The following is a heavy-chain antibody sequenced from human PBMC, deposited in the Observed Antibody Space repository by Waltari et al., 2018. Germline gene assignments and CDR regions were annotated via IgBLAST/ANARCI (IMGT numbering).Heavy chain of an antibody. CDR3: ARDRSYYDFWSGYYPYYFDY. Sequence: EVQLVESGGGLVKPGGSLRLSCAASGFTFSSYSMNWVRQAPGKGLEWVSSISSSSSYIYYADSVKCRFTISRDNAKNSLYLQMNSLRAEDTAVYYCARDRSYYDFWSGYYPYYFDYWGQGTLVTVSS. D-gene: IGHD3-3*01. V-gene: IGHV3-21*01. J-gene: IGHJ4*02. CDR1: GFTFSSYS. CDR2: ISSSSSYI.